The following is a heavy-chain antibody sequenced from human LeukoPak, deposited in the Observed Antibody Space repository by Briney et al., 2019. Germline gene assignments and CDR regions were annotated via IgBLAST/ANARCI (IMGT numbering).Heavy chain of an antibody. CDR1: GFTFSSYS. D-gene: IGHD2-15*01. CDR2: ISSSSTI. J-gene: IGHJ3*02. V-gene: IGHV3-48*02. Sequence: GGSLRLSCAASGFTFSSYSMNWVRQAPGKGLEWVSYISSSSTIYYADSVKGRFTISRDNAKNSLYLQMNSLRDEDTAVYYCARVRKLLRGAFDIWGQGTMVTVSS. CDR3: ARVRKLLRGAFDI.